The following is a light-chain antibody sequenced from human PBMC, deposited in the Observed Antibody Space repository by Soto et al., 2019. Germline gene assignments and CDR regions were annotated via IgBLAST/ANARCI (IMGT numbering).Light chain of an antibody. CDR2: VAS. CDR3: QQSYGTPIT. J-gene: IGKJ5*01. Sequence: DIQMTQSPSSLSASVGDRVTITCRASQSIGRYLNRYQQKPGKAPNLLIYVASSLQSEVPSRFSGSGSGTDFTLTITSMQPEDFATYYCQQSYGTPITFGQGTRLEIK. CDR1: QSIGRY. V-gene: IGKV1-39*01.